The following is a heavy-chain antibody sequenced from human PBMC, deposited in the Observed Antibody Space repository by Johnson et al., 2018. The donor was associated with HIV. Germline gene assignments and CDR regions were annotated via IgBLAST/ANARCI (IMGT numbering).Heavy chain of an antibody. CDR3: VKDRGGRFSGSYLSLRVGAFDI. CDR2: ISYDGTNT. CDR1: GFTFSSYA. Sequence: QVQLVESGGGLVQPGGSLRLSCAASGFTFSSYAMSWVRQAPGKGLEWVAVISYDGTNTWYADSVKGRFTISRDNSKNTMYLQLNSLRPEDTAVYYCVKDRGGRFSGSYLSLRVGAFDIWGQGTLVTVSS. J-gene: IGHJ3*02. D-gene: IGHD1-26*01. V-gene: IGHV3-30*18.